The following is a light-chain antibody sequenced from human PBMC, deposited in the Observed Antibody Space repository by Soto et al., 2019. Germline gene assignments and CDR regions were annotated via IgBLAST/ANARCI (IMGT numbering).Light chain of an antibody. V-gene: IGKV3-15*01. CDR3: QQYNNWPPWT. CDR1: QSVSGD. Sequence: EIVLTQSPGTLSLSPGEGATLYCRASQSVSGDYLAWYQSKPGQAPRLLIYGASTRAAGIPARFSGSGSGTEFTLTISSLQSEDFAVYYCQQYNNWPPWTFSQGTKVDIK. J-gene: IGKJ1*01. CDR2: GAS.